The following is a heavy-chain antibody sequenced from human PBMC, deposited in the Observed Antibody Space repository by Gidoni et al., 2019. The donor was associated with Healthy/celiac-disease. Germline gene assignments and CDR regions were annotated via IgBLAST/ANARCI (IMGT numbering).Heavy chain of an antibody. CDR2: IYTSGST. V-gene: IGHV4-61*02. Sequence: QVQLQESGPGLVKPSQTLSLTCTVSGGSISSGSYYWSWIRQPAGKGLEWIGRIYTSGSTNYNPSLKSRVPISVDTSKNQFSLKLSSVTAADTAVYYCARSCSSTSCYYYYYMDVWGKGTTVTVSS. CDR1: GGSISSGSYY. CDR3: ARSCSSTSCYYYYYMDV. D-gene: IGHD2-2*01. J-gene: IGHJ6*03.